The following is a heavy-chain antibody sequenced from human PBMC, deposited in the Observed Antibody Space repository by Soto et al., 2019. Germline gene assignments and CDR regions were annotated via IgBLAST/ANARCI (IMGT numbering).Heavy chain of an antibody. D-gene: IGHD1-26*01. CDR1: GGSISSYY. Sequence: SETLSLTCTVSGGSISSYYWSWIRQPPGKGLEWIGYISYTGSTNYNPSLESRVTISADTSKNQFSLRLSSVTAADTAVYFCARGHPRSVLSTSLTTAYYFDPWGQGTPVTVSS. CDR2: ISYTGST. J-gene: IGHJ5*02. V-gene: IGHV4-59*01. CDR3: ARGHPRSVLSTSLTTAYYFDP.